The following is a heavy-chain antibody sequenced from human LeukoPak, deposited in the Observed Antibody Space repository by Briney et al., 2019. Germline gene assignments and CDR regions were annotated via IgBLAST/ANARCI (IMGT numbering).Heavy chain of an antibody. J-gene: IGHJ4*02. CDR1: GGSISSSSYY. CDR3: ARRSGGYRYYFDY. V-gene: IGHV4-39*01. CDR2: ICYSGST. Sequence: PSETLSLTCTVSGGSISSSSYYWGWIRQPPGKGLEWIGSICYSGSTYYNPSLKSRVTISVDTSKNQFSLKLSSVTAADTAVYYCARRSGGYRYYFDYWGQGTLVTVSS. D-gene: IGHD1-26*01.